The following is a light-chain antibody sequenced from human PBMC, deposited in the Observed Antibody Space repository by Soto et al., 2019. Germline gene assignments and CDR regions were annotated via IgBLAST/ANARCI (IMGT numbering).Light chain of an antibody. J-gene: IGKJ2*01. CDR1: QRISSY. Sequence: DIQMTQSPSSLSASVGDRVTITCRASQRISSYLNWYQQKPGKAPKLLIYAASSLQSGVPSRFSGSGSGTDFTLTISSLQPEDFATYFRQQSYNTHTFGQGTKLEIK. V-gene: IGKV1-39*01. CDR2: AAS. CDR3: QQSYNTHT.